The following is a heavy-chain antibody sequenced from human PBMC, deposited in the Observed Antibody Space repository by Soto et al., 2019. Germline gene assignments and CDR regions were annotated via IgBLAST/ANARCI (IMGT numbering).Heavy chain of an antibody. CDR2: ISSSSNSI. D-gene: IGHD1-26*01. Sequence: EVQLVESGGGPVKPGGSLRLSCPASDFTFSSYSMNWVRQAPGEGLEWVSSISSSSNSINYADTVKGRFTVSRNNAKYSLYLQMNRLRAETTAVYYCARVRPGGSFDYWCQGTLVTVSS. V-gene: IGHV3-21*01. CDR3: ARVRPGGSFDY. J-gene: IGHJ4*02. CDR1: DFTFSSYS.